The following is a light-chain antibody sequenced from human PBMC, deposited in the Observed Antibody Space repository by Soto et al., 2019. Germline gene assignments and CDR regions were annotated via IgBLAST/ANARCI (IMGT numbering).Light chain of an antibody. CDR3: QQYNDPLT. J-gene: IGKJ4*01. Sequence: DIQMTQSPSTLSASVGDRVTITCRASQSISSWLAWYQQKPGKAPKLLIYKASSLESGVPSRFSGSGSGTEFTLTISSLQPDDFATYYCQQYNDPLTFGGGTKVEIK. CDR2: KAS. CDR1: QSISSW. V-gene: IGKV1-5*03.